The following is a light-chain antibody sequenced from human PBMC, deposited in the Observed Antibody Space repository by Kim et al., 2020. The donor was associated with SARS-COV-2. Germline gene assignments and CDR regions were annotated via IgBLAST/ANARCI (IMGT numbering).Light chain of an antibody. Sequence: STSVGDTVTITCRARQGIRNDLGWYQQKPGKAPKLLIYSASSLQSGVPSRFSGSGSGTDFTLTISSLQPEDFATYYCLQDYNYPYTFGQGTKLEIK. V-gene: IGKV1-6*01. CDR3: LQDYNYPYT. CDR1: QGIRND. J-gene: IGKJ2*01. CDR2: SAS.